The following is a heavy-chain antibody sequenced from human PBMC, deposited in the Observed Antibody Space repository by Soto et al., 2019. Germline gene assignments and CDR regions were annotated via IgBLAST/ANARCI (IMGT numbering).Heavy chain of an antibody. J-gene: IGHJ6*02. Sequence: EVQLLESGGGLVQPAGSLRLACAASGFTFSSYAMSWVRQAPGKGLEWVSAISGSGGSTYYADSVKGRFTISRHHSKNTLYLEMTSMRAADTAVYYCAKTLEYYYYGIDGWGQGTTVTVSS. D-gene: IGHD1-1*01. V-gene: IGHV3-23*01. CDR2: ISGSGGST. CDR3: AKTLEYYYYGIDG. CDR1: GFTFSSYA.